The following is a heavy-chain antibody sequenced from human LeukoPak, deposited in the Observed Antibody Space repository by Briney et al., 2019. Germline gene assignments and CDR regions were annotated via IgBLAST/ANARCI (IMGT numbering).Heavy chain of an antibody. Sequence: SETLSLTCTVSGGSISSSSYYWGWIRQPPGKGLEWIGSIYYSGSTYYNPSLKSRVTTSVDTSKNQFSLKLSSVTAADTAVYYCARHGLLWFGELSSPLDYWGQGTLVTVSS. J-gene: IGHJ4*02. CDR1: GGSISSSSYY. D-gene: IGHD3-10*01. CDR2: IYYSGST. V-gene: IGHV4-39*01. CDR3: ARHGLLWFGELSSPLDY.